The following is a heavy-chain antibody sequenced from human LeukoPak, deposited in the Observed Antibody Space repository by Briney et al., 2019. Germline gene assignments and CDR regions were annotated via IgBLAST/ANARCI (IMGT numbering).Heavy chain of an antibody. CDR3: ARSGVGYCTTTSCWDY. CDR2: IIPIFGTA. V-gene: IGHV1-69*05. CDR1: GGTFSSYA. D-gene: IGHD2-2*01. Sequence: SVKVSCKASGGTFSSYAISWVRQAPGQGLEWMGGIIPIFGTANYAQKFQGRVTITTDESTSTAYMELSSLRSEDTAVYYCARSGVGYCTTTSCWDYWGQGTLVTVSS. J-gene: IGHJ4*02.